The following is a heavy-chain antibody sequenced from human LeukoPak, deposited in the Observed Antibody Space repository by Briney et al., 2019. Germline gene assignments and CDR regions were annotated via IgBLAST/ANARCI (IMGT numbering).Heavy chain of an antibody. CDR1: GFTFSSYA. J-gene: IGHJ4*02. Sequence: GGSLRLSCAASGFTFSSYAMSWVRRAPGKGLEWVSGISGSGDNTYYADSVKGRFTISRDNSKNTLYVQVNSLGTEDTAAYYCAKGSYYDSNGSFYFDYWGQGTLVTVSS. V-gene: IGHV3-23*01. CDR2: ISGSGDNT. CDR3: AKGSYYDSNGSFYFDY. D-gene: IGHD3-22*01.